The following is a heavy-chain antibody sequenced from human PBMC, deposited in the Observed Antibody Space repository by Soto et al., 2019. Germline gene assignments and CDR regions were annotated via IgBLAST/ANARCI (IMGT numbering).Heavy chain of an antibody. V-gene: IGHV4-59*01. D-gene: IGHD5-18*01. CDR2: IFYSGST. CDR3: AKDSGYNYGYFRWFDP. CDR1: GGSIINYY. Sequence: PSVTLSLTCTVSGGSIINYYWSWIRQPPGRGLEWIGHIFYSGSTNYNPALKSRVTISVDTSKSQFSLKLSSVTAADTAVYYCAKDSGYNYGYFRWFDPWGQGTLVTVS. J-gene: IGHJ5*02.